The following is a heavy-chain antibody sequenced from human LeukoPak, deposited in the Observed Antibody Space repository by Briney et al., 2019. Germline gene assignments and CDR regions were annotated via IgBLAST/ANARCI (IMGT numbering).Heavy chain of an antibody. CDR1: GFTFSSYA. D-gene: IGHD3-22*01. Sequence: GGSLRLSCAASGFTFSSYAMSWVRQAPGKGLEWVSAMSGSGGTTYYADSVKGQFTISRDNSKNTLYLQMISLRAEDTAVYYCAKRAGSGYYRWSLDYWGQGTLVTVSS. V-gene: IGHV3-23*01. CDR3: AKRAGSGYYRWSLDY. J-gene: IGHJ4*02. CDR2: MSGSGGTT.